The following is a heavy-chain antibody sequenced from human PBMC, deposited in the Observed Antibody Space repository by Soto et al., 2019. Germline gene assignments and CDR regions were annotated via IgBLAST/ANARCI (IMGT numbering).Heavy chain of an antibody. V-gene: IGHV1-69*01. CDR2: IIPIFGTA. D-gene: IGHD6-19*01. Sequence: QVQLVQSGAEVKKPGSSVKVSCKASGGTFSSYAISWVRQAPGQGLEWMGGIIPIFGTANYAQKFQGRATITADESKSTAYMELSSLRSEDTAVYYCAVELAAPGGPFDYWGQGTLVTVSS. CDR1: GGTFSSYA. J-gene: IGHJ4*02. CDR3: AVELAAPGGPFDY.